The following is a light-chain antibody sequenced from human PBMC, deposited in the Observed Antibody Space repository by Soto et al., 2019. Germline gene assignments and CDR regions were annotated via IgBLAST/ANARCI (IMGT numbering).Light chain of an antibody. J-gene: IGKJ1*01. V-gene: IGKV3-15*01. Sequence: EIVMTQSPATLSVSPGDRATLSCMASQYIGSAVAWYHQRSGQAPRLLIFDASIRVPTTPARFSGSVSGTEFTITISSLESEDFAVYFCQQYGDRPRTFGQGTKVDI. CDR2: DAS. CDR3: QQYGDRPRT. CDR1: QYIGSA.